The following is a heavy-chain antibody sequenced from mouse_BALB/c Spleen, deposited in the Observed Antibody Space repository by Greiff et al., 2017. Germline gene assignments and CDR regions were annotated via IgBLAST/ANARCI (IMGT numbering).Heavy chain of an antibody. CDR1: GFNIKDYY. CDR2: IDPENGDT. J-gene: IGHJ4*01. D-gene: IGHD1-1*01. CDR3: DALRGYAMDY. Sequence: VQLQQSGAELVRSGASVKLSCTASGFNIKDYYMHWVKQSPEQGLEWIGWIDPENGDTEYAPKFQGKATMTADTSSNTAYLQLSSLTSEDTAVYYCDALRGYAMDYWGQGTSVTVSS. V-gene: IGHV14-4*02.